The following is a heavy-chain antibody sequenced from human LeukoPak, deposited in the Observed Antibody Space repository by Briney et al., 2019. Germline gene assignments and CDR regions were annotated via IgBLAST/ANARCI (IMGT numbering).Heavy chain of an antibody. Sequence: GVSLRLSCAASGFTFSSYGMHWVRQAPGKGLEWVAFIRYDGSNKYYADSVKGRFTISRDNSKNTLYLQMNSLRAGDTAVYYCAKDAWGGKHFDYWGQGTLVTVSS. V-gene: IGHV3-30*02. CDR2: IRYDGSNK. CDR3: AKDAWGGKHFDY. J-gene: IGHJ4*02. D-gene: IGHD3-16*01. CDR1: GFTFSSYG.